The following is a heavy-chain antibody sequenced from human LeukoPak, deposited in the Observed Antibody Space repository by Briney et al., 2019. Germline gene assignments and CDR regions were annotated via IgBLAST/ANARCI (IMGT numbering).Heavy chain of an antibody. CDR1: GGSISSGDYY. V-gene: IGHV4-39*07. CDR2: INHSGST. D-gene: IGHD6-13*01. Sequence: SETLSLTCTVSGGSISSGDYYWSWIRQPPGKGLEWIGEINHSGSTNYNPSLKSRVTISVDTSKNQFSLKLSSVTAADTAVYYCARRSIAAAGTGVDYWGQGTLVTVSS. J-gene: IGHJ4*02. CDR3: ARRSIAAAGTGVDY.